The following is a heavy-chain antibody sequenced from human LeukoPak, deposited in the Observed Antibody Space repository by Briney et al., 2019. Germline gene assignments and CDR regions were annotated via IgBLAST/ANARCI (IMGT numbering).Heavy chain of an antibody. J-gene: IGHJ4*02. CDR2: ILSDGSIQ. V-gene: IGHV3-30*04. D-gene: IGHD1-26*01. CDR1: GFTFGTYA. CDR3: ARGAILGGYNLIDD. Sequence: PGGSLRLSCAASGFTFGTYAMHWVRQAPGKGLEWVAVILSDGSIQNTADSVRGRFIISRDNSKYTLFLQMNRLRTEDTAVYYCARGAILGGYNLIDDWGQGTLVTVSS.